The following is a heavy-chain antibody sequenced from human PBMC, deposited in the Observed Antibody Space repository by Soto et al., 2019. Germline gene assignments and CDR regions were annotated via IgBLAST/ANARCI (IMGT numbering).Heavy chain of an antibody. CDR2: IYYSGST. Sequence: SETLSLTCTVSGGSISSYYWSWIRQPPGKGLEWIRYIYYSGSTNYNPSLKSLVTISVDTSKNQFSLKLSFVTAADTAVYYCARAFFPPPGIAAAGWVYYYYGMDVWGQGTTVTVSS. V-gene: IGHV4-59*01. J-gene: IGHJ6*02. CDR3: ARAFFPPPGIAAAGWVYYYYGMDV. D-gene: IGHD6-13*01. CDR1: GGSISSYY.